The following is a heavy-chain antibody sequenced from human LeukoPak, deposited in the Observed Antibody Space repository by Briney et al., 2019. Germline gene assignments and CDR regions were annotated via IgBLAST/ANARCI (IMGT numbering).Heavy chain of an antibody. D-gene: IGHD1-1*01. V-gene: IGHV3-23*01. CDR2: IRSNGATA. CDR1: GFSFSSFA. Sequence: GGSLRLSCAASGFSFSSFAMTWVRQAPGKGLEWVSTIRSNGATAYNADSVKGRFTISRDNSKNTVYLQMNSLRVEGTAIYYCARGQEFDDGVFDSWGQGTLVTVSS. CDR3: ARGQEFDDGVFDS. J-gene: IGHJ4*02.